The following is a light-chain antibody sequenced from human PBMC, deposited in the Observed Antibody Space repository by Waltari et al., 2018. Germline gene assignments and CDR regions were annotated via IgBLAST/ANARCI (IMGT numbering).Light chain of an antibody. CDR3: QQSYSSPRT. V-gene: IGKV1-39*01. CDR1: QNIISY. Sequence: DIQMTQSPSSLSASVGASVPITCRASQNIISYLNWYQPKPGKAPKLLIYGASNLQSGVPSRFSGSVSGTEFSLTISSLQPEDFATYFCQQSYSSPRTFGQGTKVEIK. J-gene: IGKJ1*01. CDR2: GAS.